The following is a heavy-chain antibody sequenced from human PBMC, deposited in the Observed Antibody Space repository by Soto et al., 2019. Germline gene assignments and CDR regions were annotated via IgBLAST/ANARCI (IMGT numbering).Heavy chain of an antibody. Sequence: EVQLVETGGGLIQPGGSLRLSCAASGFTVSSNYMSWVRQAPGKGLEWVSVISSGGSTYYADSVKGRFTISRDNSKNTLFLQMNSLRAEDTAVYYCARAGSGSSFVYFYDLDVWGQGTTVTVSS. CDR1: GFTVSSNY. D-gene: IGHD3-10*01. CDR2: ISSGGST. V-gene: IGHV3-53*02. CDR3: ARAGSGSSFVYFYDLDV. J-gene: IGHJ6*02.